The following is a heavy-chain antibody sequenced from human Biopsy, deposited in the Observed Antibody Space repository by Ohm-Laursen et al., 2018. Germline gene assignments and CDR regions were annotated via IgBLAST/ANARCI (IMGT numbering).Heavy chain of an antibody. CDR2: RFHSGSP. CDR1: GGSITADF. V-gene: IGHV4-59*08. CDR3: VRLNRRGNIIFFDY. Sequence: SETLSLTCPVSGGSITADFWTWIRQTPGERLGWIGYRFHSGSPMYNPSLKSRVTISVDTSKSQFSLTLPSVTAADTAVYYCVRLNRRGNIIFFDYWGRGTLVTVSS. D-gene: IGHD3/OR15-3a*01. J-gene: IGHJ4*02.